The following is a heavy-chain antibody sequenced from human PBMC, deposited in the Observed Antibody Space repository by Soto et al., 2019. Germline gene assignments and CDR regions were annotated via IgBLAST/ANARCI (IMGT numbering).Heavy chain of an antibody. CDR2: IIPVYSTP. J-gene: IGHJ6*02. V-gene: IGHV1-69*01. Sequence: GRLVQSGAEMKKPGSSVKVSCKASGGTFSNFAISWVRQAPGQGLEWLGAIIPVYSTPKYEPKFQGRVTIGPDESTSTSYMELSSLRSEDTAVYYCAKDDNSGFFIGYYGLDVWGPGTTVTVSS. CDR1: GGTFSNFA. D-gene: IGHD6-19*01. CDR3: AKDDNSGFFIGYYGLDV.